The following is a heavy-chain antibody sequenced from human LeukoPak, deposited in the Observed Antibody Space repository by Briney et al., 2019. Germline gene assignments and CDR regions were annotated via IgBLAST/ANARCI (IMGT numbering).Heavy chain of an antibody. CDR2: IKTDGSST. J-gene: IGHJ5*02. CDR1: GLTFDDYA. CDR3: ARDYLGWFDP. Sequence: GGSLRLSCAASGLTFDDYAMHWVRQAPGKGLVWVSRIKTDGSSTSYADSVKGRFTISRDNAKNTLYLQMNSLRAEDTAVYYCARDYLGWFDPWGQGTLVTVSS. V-gene: IGHV3-74*01.